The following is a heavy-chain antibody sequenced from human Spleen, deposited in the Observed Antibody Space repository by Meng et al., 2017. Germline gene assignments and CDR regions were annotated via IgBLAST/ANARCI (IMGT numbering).Heavy chain of an antibody. CDR3: ARDRFYVGPGF. CDR1: GYNLPDYR. D-gene: IGHD4-23*01. V-gene: IGHV1-2*06. Sequence: ASVKASRKPTGYNLPDYRLHWVRRAPGQGLECLGRIGPKSGDTHYAQRFQGRVTISGDTSISTAYMELSGLRSDDTAMYYCARDRFYVGPGFWGQGTLVTVSS. CDR2: IGPKSGDT. J-gene: IGHJ4*02.